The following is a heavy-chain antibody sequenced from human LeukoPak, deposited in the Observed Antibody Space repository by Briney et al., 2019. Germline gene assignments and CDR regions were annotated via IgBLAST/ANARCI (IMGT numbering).Heavy chain of an antibody. Sequence: ASVKVSCKASGYTFTGYYMHWVRQAPGQGLEWMGWINPNSGGTNYAQKLQGRVTMTTDTSTSTAYMELRSLRSDDTAVYYCARGRNSGSYYIYYFDYWGQGTLVTVSS. CDR2: INPNSGGT. CDR1: GYTFTGYY. CDR3: ARGRNSGSYYIYYFDY. V-gene: IGHV1-2*02. J-gene: IGHJ4*02. D-gene: IGHD1-26*01.